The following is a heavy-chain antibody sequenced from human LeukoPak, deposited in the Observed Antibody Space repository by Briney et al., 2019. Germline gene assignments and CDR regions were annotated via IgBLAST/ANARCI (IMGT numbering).Heavy chain of an antibody. CDR1: GFTFNNYY. CDR2: ISSTGRTI. V-gene: IGHV3-11*01. Sequence: GGSLRLSCAASGFTFNNYYMSWIRQAPGKGLEWVSYISSTGRTIYYADSVKGRFTISRDNAKNSMYLQMNSLRAGDTAMYYCTREGEYSNSWYYFDYWGQGTLVTVSS. J-gene: IGHJ4*02. CDR3: TREGEYSNSWYYFDY. D-gene: IGHD6-13*01.